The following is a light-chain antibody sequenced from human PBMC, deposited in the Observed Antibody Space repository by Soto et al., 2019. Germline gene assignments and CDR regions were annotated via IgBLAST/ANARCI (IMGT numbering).Light chain of an antibody. Sequence: DIQMTQSPSTLSASVGDRVTITCRASQSISSWLARYQQKPGKAPKLLIYKASNLESGVPSRFSGSGSGTEFTLTISSLQPDDFAAYYCQQYNSYSTFGQGTKVEIK. CDR1: QSISSW. CDR3: QQYNSYST. V-gene: IGKV1-5*03. CDR2: KAS. J-gene: IGKJ1*01.